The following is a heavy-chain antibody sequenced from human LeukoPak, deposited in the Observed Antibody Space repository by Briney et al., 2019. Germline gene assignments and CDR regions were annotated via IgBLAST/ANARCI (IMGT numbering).Heavy chain of an antibody. J-gene: IGHJ4*02. D-gene: IGHD6-19*01. V-gene: IGHV1-18*01. CDR3: ARDGAVAGTGDDFDY. CDR2: ISAYNGNT. Sequence: GASVKVSCKASGYTFTSYGISWVRQAPGQGLEWMGWISAYNGNTNYAQKLQGRVTMTTDTSTSTAYMELRSLRSDDTAVYYCARDGAVAGTGDDFDYWGQGTLVTVSS. CDR1: GYTFTSYG.